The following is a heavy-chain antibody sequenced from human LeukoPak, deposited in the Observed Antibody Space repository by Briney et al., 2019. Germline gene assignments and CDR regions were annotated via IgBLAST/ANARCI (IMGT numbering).Heavy chain of an antibody. CDR2: IYYSGST. Sequence: SETLSFTCTVSGGSISSGGYYWSWIRQRSGKGLEWIGYIYYSGSTYYNPSLKSRVTISVDTSKNQFSLKLSSVTAADTAVYYCARVVPAAMYYYYGMDVWGQGTTVTVSS. J-gene: IGHJ6*02. CDR3: ARVVPAAMYYYYGMDV. D-gene: IGHD2-2*01. CDR1: GGSISSGGYY. V-gene: IGHV4-61*08.